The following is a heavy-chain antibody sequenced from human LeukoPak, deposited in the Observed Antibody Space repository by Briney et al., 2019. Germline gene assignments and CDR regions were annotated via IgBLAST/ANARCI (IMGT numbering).Heavy chain of an antibody. CDR3: ARDITNLAAAGLFDY. J-gene: IGHJ4*02. D-gene: IGHD6-13*01. CDR2: ISSSSGYI. V-gene: IGHV3-21*01. Sequence: GGSLRLSCAASGFTFSSYSMNWVRQAPGKGLEWVSSISSSSGYIYYADSVKGRFTISRDNAKNSLYLQMNSLRAEDTAVYYCARDITNLAAAGLFDYWGQGTLVTVSS. CDR1: GFTFSSYS.